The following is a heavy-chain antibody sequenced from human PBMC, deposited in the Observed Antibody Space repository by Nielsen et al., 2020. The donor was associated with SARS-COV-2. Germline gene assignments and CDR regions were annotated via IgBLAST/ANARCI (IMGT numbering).Heavy chain of an antibody. CDR3: ARHGIVGYCSSTSCYDRGMDV. V-gene: IGHV4-59*08. Sequence: SETLSLTCTVSGGSISSYYWSWIRQPPGKGLEWIGYIYYSGSTNYNPSLKSRVTISVDTSKNQFSLKLSSVTAADTAVYYCARHGIVGYCSSTSCYDRGMDVWGQGTTVTVSS. D-gene: IGHD2-2*01. J-gene: IGHJ6*02. CDR2: IYYSGST. CDR1: GGSISSYY.